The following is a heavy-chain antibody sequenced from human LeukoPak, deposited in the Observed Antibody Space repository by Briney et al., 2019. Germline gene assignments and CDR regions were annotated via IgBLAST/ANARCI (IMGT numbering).Heavy chain of an antibody. CDR3: ANGDPASYYYYYGMDG. D-gene: IGHD4-17*01. V-gene: IGHV3-30*18. CDR1: GFTFTIYG. CDR2: ISEDGSNK. Sequence: GGSLRLSCAASGFTFTIYGVHCVREAPGKGGEWVAVISEDGSNKYYADSEKGRFTISRDDSKNTLYLQMNSLRAEDTAVYYWANGDPASYYYYYGMDGWGKGTTVTVSS. J-gene: IGHJ6*04.